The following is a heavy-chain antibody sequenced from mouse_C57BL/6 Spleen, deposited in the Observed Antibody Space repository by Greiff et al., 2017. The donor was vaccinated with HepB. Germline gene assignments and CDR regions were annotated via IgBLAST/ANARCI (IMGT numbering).Heavy chain of an antibody. D-gene: IGHD1-1*01. V-gene: IGHV3-6*01. CDR3: ARNYGSSSPYAMDY. Sequence: EVKVEESGPGLVKPSQSLSLTCSVTGYSITSGYYWNWIRQFPGNKLEWMGYISYDGSNNYNPSLKNRISITRDTSKNQFFLKLNSVTTEDTATYYCARNYGSSSPYAMDYWGQGTSVTVSS. J-gene: IGHJ4*01. CDR1: GYSITSGYY. CDR2: ISYDGSN.